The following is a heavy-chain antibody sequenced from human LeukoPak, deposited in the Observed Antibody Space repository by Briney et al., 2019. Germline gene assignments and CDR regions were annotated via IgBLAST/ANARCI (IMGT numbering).Heavy chain of an antibody. CDR3: TTEGYGPRVVPAAMPLGGRYFDY. CDR2: IKSKTDGGTT. CDR1: GFTFSNAW. J-gene: IGHJ4*02. V-gene: IGHV3-15*01. Sequence: GGSLRLSCAASGFTFSNAWMSWVRQAPGKGLEWVGRIKSKTDGGTTDYAAPVKGRFTISRDDSKNTLYLQMNSLKTEDTAVYYCTTEGYGPRVVPAAMPLGGRYFDYWGQGTLVTVSS. D-gene: IGHD2-2*01.